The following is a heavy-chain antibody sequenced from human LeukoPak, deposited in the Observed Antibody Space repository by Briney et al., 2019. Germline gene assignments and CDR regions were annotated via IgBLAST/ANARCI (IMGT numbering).Heavy chain of an antibody. CDR1: GYTFTSYD. Sequence: ASVKVSCKASGYTFTSYDINWVRQATGQGLEWMGWMNPNSGNTGYAQKFQGRVTMTRNTSISTAYMELSSLRSEDTAVYYCARAPGSSGWLDYGGQGTLVTVSS. D-gene: IGHD6-19*01. J-gene: IGHJ4*02. CDR2: MNPNSGNT. V-gene: IGHV1-8*01. CDR3: ARAPGSSGWLDY.